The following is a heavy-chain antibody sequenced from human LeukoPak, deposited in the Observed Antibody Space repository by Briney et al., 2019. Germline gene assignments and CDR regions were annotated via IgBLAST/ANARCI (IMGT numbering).Heavy chain of an antibody. J-gene: IGHJ4*02. CDR1: GFTFSSYG. CDR3: ATETTVTGYDY. CDR2: ISYDGSNK. Sequence: GRSLRLSCAASGFTFSSYGMHWVRQAPGKGLEWVAVISYDGSNKYYADSVKGRFTISRDNSKNTLYLQMNSLRAEDTAVYYCATETTVTGYDYWGQGTLVTVSS. V-gene: IGHV3-30*03. D-gene: IGHD4-17*01.